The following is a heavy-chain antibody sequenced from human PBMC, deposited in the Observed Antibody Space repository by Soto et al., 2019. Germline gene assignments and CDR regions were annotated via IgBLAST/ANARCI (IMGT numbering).Heavy chain of an antibody. CDR2: TYYTGRT. J-gene: IGHJ6*03. D-gene: IGHD3-3*01. V-gene: IGHV4-61*08. Sequence: SGGHDGRCIRQETRKGLEWIGYTYYTGRTDYNSSLKSRVTMSVDTSRNKFSLELTSVTAADTAVYYCARNQAGTVFGLPTHFYYMDVWGKGTTVTVSS. CDR1: SGGHD. CDR3: ARNQAGTVFGLPTHFYYMDV.